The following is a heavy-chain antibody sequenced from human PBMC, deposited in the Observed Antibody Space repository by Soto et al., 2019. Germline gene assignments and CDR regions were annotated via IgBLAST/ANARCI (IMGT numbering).Heavy chain of an antibody. D-gene: IGHD3-10*01. CDR3: ARAAGIMTRGFHGMDV. CDR2: ISSTASTI. J-gene: IGHJ6*02. Sequence: PGGSLRLSCAASGFAFSSYEMNWVRQSPGKGLEWLSYISSTASTIHYADSVKGRFTISRDNANNSVYLQMNSLTADDSAVYYCARAAGIMTRGFHGMDVWGQGTTDTVSS. CDR1: GFAFSSYE. V-gene: IGHV3-48*03.